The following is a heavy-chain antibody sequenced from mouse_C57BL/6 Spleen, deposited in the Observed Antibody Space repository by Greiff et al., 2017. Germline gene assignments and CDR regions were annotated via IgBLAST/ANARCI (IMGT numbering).Heavy chain of an antibody. CDR1: GFTFSSYA. J-gene: IGHJ4*01. V-gene: IGHV5-9-1*02. Sequence: VMLVESGEGLVKPGGSLKLSCAASGFTFSSYAMSWVRQTPEKRLEWVAYISSGGDYIYYADTVKGRFTISRDNARNTLYLQMSRLKSDDTAMYYCTRDDYAMDYWGQGTSVTVSS. CDR3: TRDDYAMDY. CDR2: ISSGGDYI.